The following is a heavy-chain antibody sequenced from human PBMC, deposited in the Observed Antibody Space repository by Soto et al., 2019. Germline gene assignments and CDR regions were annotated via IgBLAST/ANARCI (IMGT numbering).Heavy chain of an antibody. CDR3: AINASPYGGNARYFDL. D-gene: IGHD4-17*01. Sequence: QVQLVQSGAEVKKPGSSVKVSCKASGGTFSSYAISWVRQAPGQGLEWMGGIIPIFGTANYAQKFQGRVTITADESTSKAYMELSSLRSEATAVYYCAINASPYGGNARYFDLWGRGTLVTVSS. V-gene: IGHV1-69*12. CDR2: IIPIFGTA. J-gene: IGHJ2*01. CDR1: GGTFSSYA.